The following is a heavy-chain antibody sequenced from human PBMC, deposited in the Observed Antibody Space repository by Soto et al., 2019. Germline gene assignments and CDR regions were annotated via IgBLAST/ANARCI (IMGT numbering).Heavy chain of an antibody. CDR3: TRWNGFGDS. V-gene: IGHV3-23*01. CDR2: FTGGHGKT. CDR1: GFSIPDYG. J-gene: IGHJ4*02. Sequence: PGGSLRLSCGVSGFSIPDYGVTWVRQPPGKGLEWASGFTGGHGKTFYADSVRGRFTLSREDSRNTVYLQMDSLRVEDTAVYYCTRWNGFGDSWGQGTLVTVSS. D-gene: IGHD1-1*01.